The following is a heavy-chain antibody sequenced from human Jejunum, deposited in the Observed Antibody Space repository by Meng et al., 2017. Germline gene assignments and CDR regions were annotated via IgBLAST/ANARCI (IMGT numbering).Heavy chain of an antibody. J-gene: IGHJ4*02. CDR1: GGSFSGYY. CDR3: ARMDSAFHYFDY. D-gene: IGHD1-26*01. V-gene: IGHV4-34*02. Sequence: QVRLQQWGAGLLKPSETLSLTCAVYGGSFSGYYWSWVRQSPGKGLEWIGYIYHTGSTYYNPSLKSRVTISVDRSKNQFSLNLSSVTAADTAVYYCARMDSAFHYFDYWGQGTLVTVSS. CDR2: IYHTGST.